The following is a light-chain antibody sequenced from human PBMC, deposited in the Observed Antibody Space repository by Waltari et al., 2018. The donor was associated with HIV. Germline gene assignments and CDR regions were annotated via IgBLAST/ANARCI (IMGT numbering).Light chain of an antibody. V-gene: IGKV4-1*01. CDR1: QSLLDIGVNA. CDR3: QQYYSGFFS. Sequence: DIEMSQSPDSLAVSLGERATITCKSNQSLLDIGVNALVWYQHKPGQPPRLLIYWAATRESGVPDRFRGSGSGTYFTLTISSLQAEDVAVYYCQQYYSGFFSFGPGTKVDI. CDR2: WAA. J-gene: IGKJ3*01.